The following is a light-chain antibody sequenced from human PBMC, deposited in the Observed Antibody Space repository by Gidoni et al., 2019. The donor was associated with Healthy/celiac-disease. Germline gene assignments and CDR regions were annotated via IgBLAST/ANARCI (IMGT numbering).Light chain of an antibody. Sequence: EIVLTQSPATLSLSPGERATLSCRDSQSVSSYLAWYQQKPGQAPRLLIYDASNRATGIPARFRGSGSGTDFTLTISSLEPEDFAVYYCQQRSNWPQLTFGGGTKVEIK. CDR2: DAS. V-gene: IGKV3-11*01. CDR1: QSVSSY. CDR3: QQRSNWPQLT. J-gene: IGKJ4*01.